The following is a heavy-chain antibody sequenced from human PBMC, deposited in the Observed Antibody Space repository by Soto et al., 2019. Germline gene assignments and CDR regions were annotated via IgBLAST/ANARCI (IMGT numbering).Heavy chain of an antibody. V-gene: IGHV1-18*01. CDR3: ARVIRGVVNWFDP. Sequence: ASVKVSCKTSGDTFTNFGLSWVRQAPGQGLEWMGWIATYNSNKNYAQKFQGRLTLTTDTSTSTGYMELKSLEYDDTAVYYCARVIRGVVNWFDPWGQGTLVTVS. CDR1: GDTFTNFG. D-gene: IGHD3-10*01. J-gene: IGHJ5*02. CDR2: IATYNSNK.